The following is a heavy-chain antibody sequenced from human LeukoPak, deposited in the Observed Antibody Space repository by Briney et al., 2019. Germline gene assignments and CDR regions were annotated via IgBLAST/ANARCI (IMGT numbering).Heavy chain of an antibody. Sequence: SVKVSCKASGFTFTSSAMQWVRQARGQRLEWIGWIVVGSGNTNYAQKFQERVTSTRDMSTSTAYMELSSLRSEDTAVYYCAAAPLGYCSGGSCYPGAFDIWGQGTMVTVSS. CDR2: IVVGSGNT. V-gene: IGHV1-58*02. J-gene: IGHJ3*02. CDR1: GFTFTSSA. D-gene: IGHD2-15*01. CDR3: AAAPLGYCSGGSCYPGAFDI.